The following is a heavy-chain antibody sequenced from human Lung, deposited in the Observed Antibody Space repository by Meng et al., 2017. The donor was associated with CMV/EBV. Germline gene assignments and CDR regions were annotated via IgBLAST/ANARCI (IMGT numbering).Heavy chain of an antibody. CDR3: ARDLAGRDDY. D-gene: IGHD3-10*01. CDR2: INEDGSLT. J-gene: IGHJ4*02. V-gene: IGHV3-74*01. Sequence: SCAASGFTLSRYWMHWVRQVPGKGLMWVSRINEDGSLTNYADAVEGRFTISRDNAKNTLFLQMNSLRAEDTAVYYCARDLAGRDDYWGPGTLVTVSS. CDR1: GFTLSRYW.